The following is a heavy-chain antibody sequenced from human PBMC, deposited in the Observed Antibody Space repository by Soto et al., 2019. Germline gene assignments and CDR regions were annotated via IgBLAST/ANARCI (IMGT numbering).Heavy chain of an antibody. CDR1: GFTLGSHT. CDR2: IDGRGTRT. V-gene: IGHV3-21*01. Sequence: GGSLRLSCEASGFTLGSHTMNWVRPAPGKGLEWVSSIDGRGTRTFYADALKGRFTISRDNARNSLYLQMNSLRAEDTAVYYCTREVQPVIRREYDYWGQGALVTVSS. CDR3: TREVQPVIRREYDY. J-gene: IGHJ4*02.